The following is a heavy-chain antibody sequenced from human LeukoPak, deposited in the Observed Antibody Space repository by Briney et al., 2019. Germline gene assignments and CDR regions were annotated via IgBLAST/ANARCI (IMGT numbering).Heavy chain of an antibody. CDR1: GYTFTSYG. V-gene: IGHV1-18*01. Sequence: ASVNVSCKASGYTFTSYGISWVRQAPGQGLEWMGWISAYNGNTNCAQKLQGRVTMTTDTSTSTAYMELRSLRSDDTAVYSCARDRYRQWLAPPNYYGMDVWGQGTTVTVSS. J-gene: IGHJ6*02. CDR3: ARDRYRQWLAPPNYYGMDV. D-gene: IGHD6-19*01. CDR2: ISAYNGNT.